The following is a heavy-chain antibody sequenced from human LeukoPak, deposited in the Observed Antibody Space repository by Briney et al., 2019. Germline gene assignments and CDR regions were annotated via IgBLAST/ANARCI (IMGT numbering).Heavy chain of an antibody. CDR2: IWYDGSDK. J-gene: IGHJ4*02. D-gene: IGHD6-19*01. V-gene: IGHV3-33*01. CDR1: GFTFSSYG. CDR3: TILAVASYFDY. Sequence: GGSLRLSCAVSGFTFSSYGMHWVRQAPGKGLEWVAVIWYDGSDKYYGDSVKGRFTISRDNSKNTLYLQMNSLRAEDTAVDYCTILAVASYFDYWGQGTLVTVSS.